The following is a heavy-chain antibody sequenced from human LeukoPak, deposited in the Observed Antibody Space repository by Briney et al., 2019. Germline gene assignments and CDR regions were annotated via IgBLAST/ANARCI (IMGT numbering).Heavy chain of an antibody. D-gene: IGHD5-18*01. CDR1: GGSLSGYY. Sequence: SETLSLTCAVSGGSLSGYYWTWIRQPPGKGLEWIGEINHSGSTNYNPSLKSRVTISVDTSKNQFSLKLSSVTAADTAVYYCARGPGLQLWLLRRENWFDPWGQGTLVTVSS. V-gene: IGHV4-34*01. J-gene: IGHJ5*02. CDR2: INHSGST. CDR3: ARGPGLQLWLLRRENWFDP.